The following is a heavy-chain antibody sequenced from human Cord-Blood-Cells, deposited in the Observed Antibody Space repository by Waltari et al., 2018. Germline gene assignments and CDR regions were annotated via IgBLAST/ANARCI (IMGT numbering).Heavy chain of an antibody. D-gene: IGHD3-3*01. V-gene: IGHV1-2*02. Sequence: QVQLVQSGAEVKKPGASVKVSCKASGYTFTGYYMHWVRQAPGQGLEWMGWINPSSGGTNYAKEFQGRFTMTRDTSIRTAYMELRRLRSDDTAVYYCARLDNPTAGAFDIWGQGTMVTVSS. J-gene: IGHJ3*02. CDR3: ARLDNPTAGAFDI. CDR2: INPSSGGT. CDR1: GYTFTGYY.